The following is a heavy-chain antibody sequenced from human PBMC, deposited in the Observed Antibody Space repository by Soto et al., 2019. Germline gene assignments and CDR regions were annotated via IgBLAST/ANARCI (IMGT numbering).Heavy chain of an antibody. CDR2: IYYSGST. V-gene: IGHV4-31*03. Sequence: SDTLSLTCTVSGDSISIGGYYWSWIRQHPGKGLEWIGYIYYSGSTYYNPSLKSRVIISADTSKNQFSLKLSSVTAADTAVYYCARECSNRYGSSWYYFDYWGQGALVTVSS. CDR3: ARECSNRYGSSWYYFDY. CDR1: GDSISIGGYY. J-gene: IGHJ4*02. D-gene: IGHD6-13*01.